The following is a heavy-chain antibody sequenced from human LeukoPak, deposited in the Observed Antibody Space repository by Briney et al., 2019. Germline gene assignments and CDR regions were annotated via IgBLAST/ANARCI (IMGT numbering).Heavy chain of an antibody. CDR3: AKDLGQWLVYFDY. V-gene: IGHV3-23*01. J-gene: IGHJ4*02. CDR2: ISGSGGST. CDR1: GFTFSSNY. Sequence: GGSLRLSCAASGFTFSSNYMSWVRQAPGKGLEWVSAISGSGGSTYYADSVKGRFTISRDNSKNTLYLQMNSLRAEDTAVYYCAKDLGQWLVYFDYWGQGTLVTVSS. D-gene: IGHD6-19*01.